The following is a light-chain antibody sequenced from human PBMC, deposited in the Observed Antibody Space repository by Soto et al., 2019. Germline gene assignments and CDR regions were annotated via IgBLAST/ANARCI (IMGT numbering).Light chain of an antibody. CDR2: GAS. V-gene: IGKV3-20*01. CDR3: QQYGNSRWT. CDR1: QSVSSRY. Sequence: EIVLTQSPATLSLSPGERATLSCRASQSVSSRYSAWYQQKTGQAPRLFISGASTRATVIPDRFSGSGSVTDFTLTISRLEPEDFAVYYCQQYGNSRWTFGQGTKVEIK. J-gene: IGKJ1*01.